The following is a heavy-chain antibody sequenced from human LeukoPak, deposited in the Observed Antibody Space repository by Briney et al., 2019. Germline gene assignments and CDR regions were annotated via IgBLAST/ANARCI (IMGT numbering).Heavy chain of an antibody. J-gene: IGHJ4*02. CDR1: GGSISSSSYY. CDR3: ASASDSYSSGQGY. Sequence: SETLSLTCTVPGGSISSSSYYWGWIRQPPGKGLEWIGSIYHSGSTYYNPSLKSRVTISVDTSKNQFSLKLSSVTAADTAVYYCASASDSYSSGQGYWGQGTLVTVSS. V-gene: IGHV4-39*07. CDR2: IYHSGST. D-gene: IGHD6-19*01.